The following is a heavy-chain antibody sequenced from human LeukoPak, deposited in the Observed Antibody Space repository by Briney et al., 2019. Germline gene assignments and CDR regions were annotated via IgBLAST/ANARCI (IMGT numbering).Heavy chain of an antibody. CDR2: IGYDGTNK. D-gene: IGHD6-19*01. CDR3: AKDGGDSGWSAFDI. Sequence: GGSLRLSCAASGFIFSGYGMHWVRQAPGKGLEWVAFIGYDGTNKYYEDSVKGRFTISRDNSQNTLYLQMNSLRLEDTAIYYCAKDGGDSGWSAFDIWGQGTMVTVSS. CDR1: GFIFSGYG. V-gene: IGHV3-30*02. J-gene: IGHJ3*02.